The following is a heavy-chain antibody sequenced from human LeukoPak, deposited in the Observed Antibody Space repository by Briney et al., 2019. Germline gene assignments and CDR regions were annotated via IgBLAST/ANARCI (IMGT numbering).Heavy chain of an antibody. Sequence: ASVTVSCKASGYTFTRYYMHWVRQAPGQGLEWMGWINPNSGGTNYAQKFQGRVTMTRDTSISTAYMELSRLRSDDTAVYYCARGGLDTAMVMYYYYYYMDVWGKGTTVTVSS. CDR3: ARGGLDTAMVMYYYYYYMDV. J-gene: IGHJ6*03. CDR2: INPNSGGT. CDR1: GYTFTRYY. V-gene: IGHV1-2*02. D-gene: IGHD5-18*01.